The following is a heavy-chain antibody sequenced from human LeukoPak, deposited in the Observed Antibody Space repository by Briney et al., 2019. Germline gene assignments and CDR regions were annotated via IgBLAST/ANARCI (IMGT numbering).Heavy chain of an antibody. CDR3: AVGYCSSTSCWADAFDI. J-gene: IGHJ3*02. D-gene: IGHD2-2*01. V-gene: IGHV3-11*01. CDR1: GFTFSDYY. CDR2: ISSSGSTI. Sequence: PGGSLRLSCAASGFTFSDYYMSWIRQAPGKGLDWVSYISSSGSTIYYADSVKGRFTISRDNAKNSLYLQMNSLRAEDTAVYYCAVGYCSSTSCWADAFDIWGQGTMVTVSS.